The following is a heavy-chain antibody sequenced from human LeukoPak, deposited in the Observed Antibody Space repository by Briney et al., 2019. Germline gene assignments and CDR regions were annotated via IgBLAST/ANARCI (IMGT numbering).Heavy chain of an antibody. V-gene: IGHV4-4*09. CDR1: GGSISSYY. CDR2: IYTSGST. D-gene: IGHD1-26*01. CDR3: ARHREWELPSFDY. J-gene: IGHJ4*02. Sequence: PSETLSPTCTVSGGSISSYYWSWIRQPPGKGLEWIGYIYTSGSTNYNPSLKSRVTISVDTSKNQFSLKLSSVTAADTAVYYCARHREWELPSFDYWGQGTLVTVSS.